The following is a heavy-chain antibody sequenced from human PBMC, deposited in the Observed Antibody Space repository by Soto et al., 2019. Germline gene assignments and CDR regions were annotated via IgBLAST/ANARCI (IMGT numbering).Heavy chain of an antibody. J-gene: IGHJ4*02. CDR3: ARGVGRSSSFAY. V-gene: IGHV1-46*01. CDR2: INPSGGST. Sequence: GASVKVSCKASGYTFTSYYMHCVRQAPGQGLEWMGIINPSGGSTSYAQKFRGRVTMTRDTSTSTVYMELSSLRSEDTAVYSGARGVGRSSSFAYWGQGTLVTVSS. CDR1: GYTFTSYY. D-gene: IGHD6-6*01.